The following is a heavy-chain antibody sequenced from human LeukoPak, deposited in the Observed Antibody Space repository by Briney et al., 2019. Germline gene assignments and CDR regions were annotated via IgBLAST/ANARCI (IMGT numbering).Heavy chain of an antibody. CDR3: ARDVRILILPFDI. V-gene: IGHV1-8*01. CDR2: MYPNTGNT. D-gene: IGHD3-16*01. CDR1: GYTFTSYA. J-gene: IGHJ3*02. Sequence: ASVKVSCKASGYTFTSYAINWVREATGQGLEWMGWMYPNTGNTGYAQKFQGRVTMTRNTSMSTAYMDLRRLTSDNTAVYYCARDVRILILPFDISGQGTMVTVSS.